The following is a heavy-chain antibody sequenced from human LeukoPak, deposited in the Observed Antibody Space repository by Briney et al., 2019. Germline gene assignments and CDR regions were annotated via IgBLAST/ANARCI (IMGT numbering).Heavy chain of an antibody. V-gene: IGHV4-39*07. D-gene: IGHD2-15*01. Sequence: SSETLSLTCTVSGGSISSYYWGWLRQPPGKGLEWIGNIYYSGSTFYNPSLKSRLTISVDTSKNQFSLKLSSVTAADTAVYYCARDPVDCSGGSCYPSRYYYYYGMDVWGQGTTVTVSS. CDR3: ARDPVDCSGGSCYPSRYYYYYGMDV. CDR2: IYYSGST. J-gene: IGHJ6*02. CDR1: GGSISSYY.